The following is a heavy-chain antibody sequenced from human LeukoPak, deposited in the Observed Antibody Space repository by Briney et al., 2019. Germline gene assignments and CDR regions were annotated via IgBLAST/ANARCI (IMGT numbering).Heavy chain of an antibody. Sequence: GASVKVSCKVSGYTLTELSMRWVRQAPGKGLEWMGGFDPEDGETIYAQKFQGRVTMTEDTSTDTAYMELSSLRSEDTAVYYCATMPYDFWSGYPGDAFDIWGQGTMVTVSS. J-gene: IGHJ3*02. D-gene: IGHD3-3*01. V-gene: IGHV1-24*01. CDR2: FDPEDGET. CDR1: GYTLTELS. CDR3: ATMPYDFWSGYPGDAFDI.